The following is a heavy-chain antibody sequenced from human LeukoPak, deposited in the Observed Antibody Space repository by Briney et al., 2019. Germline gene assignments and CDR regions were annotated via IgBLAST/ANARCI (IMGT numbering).Heavy chain of an antibody. D-gene: IGHD3-10*01. J-gene: IGHJ6*03. CDR1: GGSFSGYY. CDR2: INHSGST. Sequence: PSETLSLTRAVYGGSFSGYYWSWIRQPPGKGLEWIGEINHSGSTNYNPSLKSRVTISVGTSKNQFSLKLSSVTAADTAVYYCARERITMVRGVISNYYYYYMDVWGKGTTVTVSS. CDR3: ARERITMVRGVISNYYYYYMDV. V-gene: IGHV4-34*01.